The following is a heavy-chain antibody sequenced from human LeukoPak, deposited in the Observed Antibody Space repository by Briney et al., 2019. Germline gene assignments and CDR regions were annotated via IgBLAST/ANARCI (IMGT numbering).Heavy chain of an antibody. CDR3: ARDVGDIVVVPAAIGAFDI. V-gene: IGHV4-30-2*01. D-gene: IGHD2-2*01. CDR1: GGSISSGGYY. J-gene: IGHJ3*02. CDR2: IYHSGST. Sequence: SETLSLTCTVSGGSISSGGYYWSWIRQPPGKGLEWIGYIYHSGSTYYNPSLKSRVTISVDRSKNQFSLKLSSVTAADTAVYYCARDVGDIVVVPAAIGAFDIWGQGTMVTVSS.